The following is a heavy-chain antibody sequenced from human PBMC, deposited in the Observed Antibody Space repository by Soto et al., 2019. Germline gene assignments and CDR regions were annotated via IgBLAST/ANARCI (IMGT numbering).Heavy chain of an antibody. D-gene: IGHD3-3*01. CDR1: GDTFTSYY. CDR3: ARSSGGNFGIIIEGSNWFDP. CDR2: INPHGGST. V-gene: IGHV1-46*01. Sequence: ASVKISCKAPGDTFTSYYLNWVRQAPGQGLEWMGVINPHGGSTKYAQKFQGRITMTRDTSRSTVYMELSSLRSDDTAIYYCARSSGGNFGIIIEGSNWFDPWGQGTLVTVSS. J-gene: IGHJ5*02.